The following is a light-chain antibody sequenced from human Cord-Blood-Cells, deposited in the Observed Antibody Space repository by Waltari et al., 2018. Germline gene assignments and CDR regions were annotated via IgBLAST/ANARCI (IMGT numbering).Light chain of an antibody. V-gene: IGKV1-39*01. Sequence: DIQMTQSQSSLSASVGDRVTITCRASQSISSYLNWYQQKPWKAPKLLIYAASSLQSGVPSRFSGSGSGTDFTLTISSLQPEDFATYYCQQSYSTPIITFGPGTKVYIK. CDR1: QSISSY. CDR2: AAS. J-gene: IGKJ3*01. CDR3: QQSYSTPIIT.